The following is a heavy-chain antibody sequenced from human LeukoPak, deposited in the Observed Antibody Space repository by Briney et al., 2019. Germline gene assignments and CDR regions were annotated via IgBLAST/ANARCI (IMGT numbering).Heavy chain of an antibody. CDR2: IFYSGRT. V-gene: IGHV4-39*01. J-gene: IGHJ4*01. D-gene: IGHD6-13*01. Sequence: SETLSLTCTVSSGSISSYYWSWIRQPPGKGLEWIGSIFYSGRTYYNPSLKSRVTISVDTSKNQFSLTLSSVTASDTAVYYCARLSLAAENYWGQGTLVTVSS. CDR3: ARLSLAAENY. CDR1: SGSISSYY.